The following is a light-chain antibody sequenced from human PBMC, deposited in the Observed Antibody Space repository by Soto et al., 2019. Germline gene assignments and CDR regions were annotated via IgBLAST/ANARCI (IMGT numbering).Light chain of an antibody. V-gene: IGKV3-20*01. CDR2: GAS. CDR1: QSVSSSN. J-gene: IGKJ2*01. CDR3: QQYGSSPGYT. Sequence: EIVLTQSPGTLSLSPGVRATLSCRASQSVSSSNLARYQQKPGQAPRLLIYGASSRATGIPDRFSGSGSGTDFTLTISRLEPEDFAVYYCQQYGSSPGYTFGQGTKLEIK.